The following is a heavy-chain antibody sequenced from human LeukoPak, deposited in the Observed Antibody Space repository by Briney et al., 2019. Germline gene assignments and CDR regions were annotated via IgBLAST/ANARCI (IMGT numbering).Heavy chain of an antibody. J-gene: IGHJ4*02. CDR3: TRGYPIFDY. D-gene: IGHD3-16*02. Sequence: GGSLRLSCAASGFTFSRYWMHWVRQAPGKGLVWVSRINTPGSSTSYADSVKGRFTISRDNAKNTLYLQMNSLRVEDTAVYYCTRGYPIFDYWGQGTLVTVSS. V-gene: IGHV3-74*01. CDR2: INTPGSST. CDR1: GFTFSRYW.